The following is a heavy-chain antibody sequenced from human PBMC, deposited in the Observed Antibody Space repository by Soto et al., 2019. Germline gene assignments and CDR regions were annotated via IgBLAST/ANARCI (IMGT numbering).Heavy chain of an antibody. J-gene: IGHJ4*02. Sequence: SETLSLTCTVSGGSISSYYWSWIRQPPGKGLEWIGYIYYSGSTNYNPSLKSRVTISVDTSKNQFSLKLSSVTAADTAVYYCARHKRLNTYYYDSSGYYYEEYYFDYWGQGTLVTVSS. V-gene: IGHV4-59*01. CDR2: IYYSGST. D-gene: IGHD3-22*01. CDR1: GGSISSYY. CDR3: ARHKRLNTYYYDSSGYYYEEYYFDY.